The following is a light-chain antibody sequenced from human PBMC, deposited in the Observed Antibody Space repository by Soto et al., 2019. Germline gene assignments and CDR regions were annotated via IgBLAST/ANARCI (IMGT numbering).Light chain of an antibody. Sequence: EIVMTPSPATLSVSPWERATISCRASQSVSSNLAWYQQKPGQAPRLLIYGASTRATGIPARFSGSGSGTEFTLTISSLQSEDFAVYYCQQYNNWPPSITFGQGTRLEI. CDR3: QQYNNWPPSIT. CDR1: QSVSSN. CDR2: GAS. V-gene: IGKV3-15*01. J-gene: IGKJ5*01.